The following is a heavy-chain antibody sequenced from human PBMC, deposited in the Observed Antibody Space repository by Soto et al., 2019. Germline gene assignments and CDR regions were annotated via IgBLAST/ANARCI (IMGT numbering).Heavy chain of an antibody. Sequence: EVQLLESGGGLVQPGGSLRLSCAASGFTLSSHAMSWVRQAPGKGLEWVSGIVDSGSSTYYADSVKGRFTISSDNSKNTLYLQMNSLRADDTAIYYCAKRALGAHDYWGQGTLVTVSS. V-gene: IGHV3-23*01. J-gene: IGHJ4*02. CDR2: IVDSGSST. D-gene: IGHD1-26*01. CDR3: AKRALGAHDY. CDR1: GFTLSSHA.